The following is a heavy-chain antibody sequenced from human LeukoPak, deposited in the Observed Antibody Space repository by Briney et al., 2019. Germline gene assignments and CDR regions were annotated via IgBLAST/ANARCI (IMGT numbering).Heavy chain of an antibody. V-gene: IGHV1-2*02. J-gene: IGHJ4*02. CDR3: ARTWFGELLVVDD. D-gene: IGHD3-10*01. Sequence: ASVKVSCKASGYTFTGYYMRWVRQAPGQGLEWMGWINPNSGGTNYAQKFQGRVTMTRDTSISTAYMELSRLRSDDTAVYYCARTWFGELLVVDDWGQGTLVTVA. CDR2: INPNSGGT. CDR1: GYTFTGYY.